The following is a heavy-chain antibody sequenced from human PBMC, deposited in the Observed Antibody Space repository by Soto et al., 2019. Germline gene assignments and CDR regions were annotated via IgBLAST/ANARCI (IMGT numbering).Heavy chain of an antibody. Sequence: ASVKVSCKASGYDFTAYDINWVRQASGQGLEWMGWMNPINGATGSARRFQGRVSMTRNTATGTAYLELTSLRSDDSAVYYCGRGPSPRAPAGGTPYYYAMDVWGQGTTVTVS. J-gene: IGHJ6*02. CDR3: GRGPSPRAPAGGTPYYYAMDV. CDR1: GYDFTAYD. V-gene: IGHV1-8*02. CDR2: MNPINGAT. D-gene: IGHD6-13*01.